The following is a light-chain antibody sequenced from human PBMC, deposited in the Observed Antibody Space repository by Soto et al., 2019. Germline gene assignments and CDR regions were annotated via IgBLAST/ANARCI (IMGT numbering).Light chain of an antibody. J-gene: IGKJ5*01. CDR1: QSISSY. CDR3: QQSYSTHSIT. CDR2: AAS. Sequence: DIHMTQSPSSLSASVRYRFTITCRASQSISSYLNCYQQKPGKAPKLLXYAASSLQSGVPSRFSGSGSGTDFTLTISSLQHEDFATYYCQQSYSTHSITFGQGTRLEIK. V-gene: IGKV1-39*01.